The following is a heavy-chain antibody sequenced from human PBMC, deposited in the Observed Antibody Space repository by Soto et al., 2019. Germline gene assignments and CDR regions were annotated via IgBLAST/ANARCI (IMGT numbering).Heavy chain of an antibody. CDR1: GGSIGSGDYY. CDR2: IYYSGST. CDR3: ARGGSLSWSGFFFRGMDV. J-gene: IGHJ6*02. D-gene: IGHD3-3*01. Sequence: PSETLSLTCTVSGGSIGSGDYYWSWIRQPPGKGLEWIGYIYYSGSTYYNPSLKSRVTISVDTSKNQFSLKLSSVTAADTAVYYCARGGSLSWSGFFFRGMDVWGQGTTVTVSS. V-gene: IGHV4-30-4*01.